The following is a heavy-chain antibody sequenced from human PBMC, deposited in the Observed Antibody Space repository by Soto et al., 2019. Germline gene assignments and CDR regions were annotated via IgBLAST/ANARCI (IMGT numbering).Heavy chain of an antibody. V-gene: IGHV3-23*01. CDR1: GISFGSYA. J-gene: IGHJ4*02. Sequence: GGSLRLSCAASGISFGSYALSWVRQAPGKGLEWVSTISGSDGKTFYADSVKGRFSISRDTSQSTLYLQMNSLRADDTAMYYCARWSYLDYWGQGTRVTVSS. D-gene: IGHD3-3*01. CDR3: ARWSYLDY. CDR2: ISGSDGKT.